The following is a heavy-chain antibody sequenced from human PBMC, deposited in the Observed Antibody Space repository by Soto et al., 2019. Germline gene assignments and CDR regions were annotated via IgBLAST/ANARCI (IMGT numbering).Heavy chain of an antibody. D-gene: IGHD3-10*01. CDR2: LDGAGGST. Sequence: XVSLRLSCLASGFTFSDFAMTWVRHVPGRGLEWVASLDGAGGSTYYAESVRGRFSISRDNSQNTLFLQMKRLTVDDTAIYYCAAPRDEYGSGVSWFTYGMDIWGQGTTVTVSS. J-gene: IGHJ6*02. V-gene: IGHV3-23*01. CDR1: GFTFSDFA. CDR3: AAPRDEYGSGVSWFTYGMDI.